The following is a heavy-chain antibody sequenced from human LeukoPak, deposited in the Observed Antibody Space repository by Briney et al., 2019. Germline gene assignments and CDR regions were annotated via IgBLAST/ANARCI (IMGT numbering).Heavy chain of an antibody. CDR3: TRSAYSGYDLYYFDY. CDR2: IYYSGST. CDR1: GGSISSSSYY. Sequence: SETLSLTCTVSGGSISSSSYYWGWIRQPPGKGLEWIGSIYYSGSTYYNPSLKSRVTISVDTSKNQFSLKLSSVTAADTAVYYCTRSAYSGYDLYYFDYWGQGTLVTVSS. V-gene: IGHV4-39*07. D-gene: IGHD5-12*01. J-gene: IGHJ4*02.